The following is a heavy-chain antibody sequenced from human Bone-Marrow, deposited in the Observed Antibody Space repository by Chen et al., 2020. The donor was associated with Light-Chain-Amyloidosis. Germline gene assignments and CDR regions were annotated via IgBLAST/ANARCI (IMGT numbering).Heavy chain of an antibody. Sequence: QVQLEQSGAEVKKPGASVKVSCKVSGYSLTEVSMHWVRQGPGKGLEWMGSFDPEDGERIYAQKFQGRDTMTEDTSTDTAYMELSSLRSEDTAVYYCATPWSSGAAFDYWGQGTLVTVSS. V-gene: IGHV1-24*01. D-gene: IGHD1-26*01. CDR3: ATPWSSGAAFDY. J-gene: IGHJ4*02. CDR2: FDPEDGER. CDR1: GYSLTEVS.